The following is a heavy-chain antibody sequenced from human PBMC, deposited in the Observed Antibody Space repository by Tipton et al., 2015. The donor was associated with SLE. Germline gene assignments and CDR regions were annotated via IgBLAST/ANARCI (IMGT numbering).Heavy chain of an antibody. V-gene: IGHV3-53*01. CDR2: IYSGGST. D-gene: IGHD6-13*01. CDR3: AGAPGIAAAGTFDY. Sequence: SLRLSCAASGFTVSSNYMSWVRQAPGKGLEWVSVIYSGGSTYYADSVKGRFTISRDNSKNTLYLQMNSLRAEDTAVYYCAGAPGIAAAGTFDYWGQGTLVTVSS. CDR1: GFTVSSNY. J-gene: IGHJ4*02.